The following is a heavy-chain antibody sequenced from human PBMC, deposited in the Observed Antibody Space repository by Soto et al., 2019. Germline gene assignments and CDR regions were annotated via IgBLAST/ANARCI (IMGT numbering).Heavy chain of an antibody. CDR3: ARRVGYGASEYFQH. CDR1: GYTFTGYY. Sequence: ASVKVSCKASGYTFTGYYMHWVRQATGQGLEWMGWMNPNSGNTGYAQKFQGRVTMTRNTSISTAYMELSSLRSEDTAVYYCARRVGYGASEYFQHWGQGTLVTVSS. D-gene: IGHD4-17*01. V-gene: IGHV1-8*02. J-gene: IGHJ1*01. CDR2: MNPNSGNT.